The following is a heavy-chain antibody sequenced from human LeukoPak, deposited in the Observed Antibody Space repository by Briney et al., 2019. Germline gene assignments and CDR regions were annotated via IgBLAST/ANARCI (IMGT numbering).Heavy chain of an antibody. CDR2: IIPIFGTA. CDR3: ASRPISGGGYEMNYYYHYMDV. J-gene: IGHJ6*03. CDR1: GGTFSSYA. V-gene: IGHV1-69*06. Sequence: GSSVKVSCKASGGTFSSYAISWVRQAPGQGLEWMGGIIPIFGTANYAQKFQGRVTITADKSTSTAYMELSSLRSEDTAVYYCASRPISGGGYEMNYYYHYMDVWGKGTTVTVSS. D-gene: IGHD5-12*01.